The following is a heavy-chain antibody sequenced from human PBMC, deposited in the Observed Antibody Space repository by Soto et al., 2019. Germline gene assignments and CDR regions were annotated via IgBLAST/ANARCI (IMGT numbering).Heavy chain of an antibody. V-gene: IGHV4-30-4*01. J-gene: IGHJ4*02. D-gene: IGHD2-15*01. CDR1: GGSISSGDYY. Sequence: PSETLSLTCTVSGGSISSGDYYWSWIRQPPGKGLEWIGYIYYSGSTYYNPSLKSRVTISVDTSKNQFSLKLSSVTAADTAVYYCARVKNTVVNLWYDYWGQGTLVTVSS. CDR2: IYYSGST. CDR3: ARVKNTVVNLWYDY.